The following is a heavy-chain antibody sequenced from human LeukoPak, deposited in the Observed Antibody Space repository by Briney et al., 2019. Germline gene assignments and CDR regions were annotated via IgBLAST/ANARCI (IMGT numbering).Heavy chain of an antibody. V-gene: IGHV1-69*06. J-gene: IGHJ6*04. CDR1: GGTFSSYA. Sequence: SVKVSCKASGGTFSSYAISWVRQAPGQGLEWMGGIIPIFGTANYAQKFQGRVTITADKSTSTAYMELSSLRSEGTAVYYCARTLFGELSPTPYYYYGMDVWGKGTTVTVSS. CDR2: IIPIFGTA. D-gene: IGHD3-10*02. CDR3: ARTLFGELSPTPYYYYGMDV.